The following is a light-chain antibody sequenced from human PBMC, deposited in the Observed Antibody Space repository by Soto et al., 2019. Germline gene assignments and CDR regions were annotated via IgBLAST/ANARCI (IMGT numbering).Light chain of an antibody. CDR2: AAS. V-gene: IGKV1-9*01. CDR1: QGISSY. J-gene: IGKJ5*01. Sequence: IQLTQSPSSVSASVGDRVTITCGASQGISSYLAWYQQKPGKAPKLLIYAASTLQSGVPSRFSGSVSGTEGTITISSLKPEDGATYYCQQHNSYPITFGQGTRLEIK. CDR3: QQHNSYPIT.